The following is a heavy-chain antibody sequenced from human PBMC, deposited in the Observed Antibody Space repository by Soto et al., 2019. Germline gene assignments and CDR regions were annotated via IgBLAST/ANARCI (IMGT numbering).Heavy chain of an antibody. CDR3: ARGDSTDCSNGVCSFFYNHDMDV. CDR1: GYSFTDYH. Sequence: ASVKVSCKASGYSFTDYHIHWVRQAPGQGLEWLGRINPKSGGTSTTQKFQGWVTMTTDTSISTASMELTRLTSDDTAIYYCARGDSTDCSNGVCSFFYNHDMDVWGQGTTVTVSS. CDR2: INPKSGGT. J-gene: IGHJ6*02. D-gene: IGHD2-8*01. V-gene: IGHV1-2*04.